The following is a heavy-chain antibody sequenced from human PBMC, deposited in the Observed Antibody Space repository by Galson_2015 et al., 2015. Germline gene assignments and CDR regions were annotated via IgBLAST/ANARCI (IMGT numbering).Heavy chain of an antibody. CDR1: GFTFSSYW. Sequence: SLRLSCAASGFTFSSYWMSWVRQAPGKGLEWVANIKQDGSEKYYVDSVKGRFTISRDNAKNSLYLQMNSLRAEDTAVYNCIRQLVSSSYGMDVWGQGTTVTVSS. CDR3: IRQLVSSSYGMDV. J-gene: IGHJ6*02. CDR2: IKQDGSEK. D-gene: IGHD6-13*01. V-gene: IGHV3-7*05.